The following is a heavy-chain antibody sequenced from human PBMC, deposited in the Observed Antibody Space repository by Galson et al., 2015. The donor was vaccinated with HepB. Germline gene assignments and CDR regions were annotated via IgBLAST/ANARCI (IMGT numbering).Heavy chain of an antibody. CDR3: ATEGDIVVVPAATPGRDYGMDV. CDR1: GGTFSSYA. J-gene: IGHJ6*02. D-gene: IGHD2-2*02. CDR2: IIPIFGTA. V-gene: IGHV1-69*13. Sequence: SVKVSCKASGGTFSSYAISWVRQAPGQGLEWMGGIIPIFGTANYAQKFQGRVTITADESTSTAYMELSSLRSEDTAVYYCATEGDIVVVPAATPGRDYGMDVWGQGTTVTVSS.